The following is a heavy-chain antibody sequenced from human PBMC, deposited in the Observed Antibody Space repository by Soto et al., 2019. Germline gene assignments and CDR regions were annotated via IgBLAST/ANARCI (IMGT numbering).Heavy chain of an antibody. CDR2: IYYSGST. CDR1: GSSISSGGYY. CDR3: ARGRRSGHVPFDY. J-gene: IGHJ4*02. V-gene: IGHV4-31*03. Sequence: SETLSLTCTVSGSSISSGGYYWSWIRQHPGKGLEWIGYIYYSGSTYYNPSLKSRVTISVDTSKNQFSLKLSSVTAADTAVYYCARGRRSGHVPFDYWGQGTLVTVSS. D-gene: IGHD5-12*01.